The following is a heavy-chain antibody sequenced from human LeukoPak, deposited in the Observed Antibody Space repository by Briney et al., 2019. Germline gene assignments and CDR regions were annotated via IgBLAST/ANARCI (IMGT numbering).Heavy chain of an antibody. CDR1: GFTFSSYA. J-gene: IGHJ4*02. V-gene: IGHV3-23*01. Sequence: GGSLRLSCAASGFTFSSYAMSWVRQAPGKGLEWVSAISGSGGSTYYADSVKGRFTISRDNSKNTLYLQMNSLRAEDTAVYYCAKDFGLGRDSSGYWNYWGQGTLVTVSS. D-gene: IGHD3-22*01. CDR2: ISGSGGST. CDR3: AKDFGLGRDSSGYWNY.